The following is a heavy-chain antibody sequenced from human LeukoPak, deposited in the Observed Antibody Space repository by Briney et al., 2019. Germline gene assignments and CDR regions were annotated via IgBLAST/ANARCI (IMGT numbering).Heavy chain of an antibody. D-gene: IGHD2-15*01. CDR2: IWSDGGTK. Sequence: GGSLRLSCAASGFAFSTFAMHWVRQAPGKGLEWVAIIWSDGGTKYYADSVKGRFTISRDNSKDTLYLQMNSLRAEDTAVYYCAKMSTVAAPDHWGQGTLVTVSS. J-gene: IGHJ4*02. CDR1: GFAFSTFA. CDR3: AKMSTVAAPDH. V-gene: IGHV3-30*02.